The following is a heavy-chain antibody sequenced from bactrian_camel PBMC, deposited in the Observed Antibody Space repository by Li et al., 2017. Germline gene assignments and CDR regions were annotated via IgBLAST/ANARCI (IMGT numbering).Heavy chain of an antibody. J-gene: IGHJ4*01. Sequence: HVQLVESGGGSVQAGGSLRLSCAFDAYTPANVRMAWFRQAPGKGLEWVSDINSSGRTTNYADSVKGRFTISRDNAKNTLYLEMNSLTREDSAMYYCTRETQWVGYHEFAEYWGQGTQVTVS. V-gene: IGHV3S1*01. D-gene: IGHD5*01. CDR3: TRETQWVGYHEFAEY. CDR1: AYTPANVR. CDR2: INSSGRTT.